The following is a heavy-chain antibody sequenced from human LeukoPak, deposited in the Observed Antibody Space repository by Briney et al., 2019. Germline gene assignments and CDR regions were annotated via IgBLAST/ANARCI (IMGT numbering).Heavy chain of an antibody. Sequence: SETLSLTCTVSGGSISNYYWSWIRQPAGKRLEWVWRIYTNGSNNYNPSLPSRVTMSVDTSKNQFSLKLTSVTAADTAVYYCARDSITGTTCFDSWGQGTLVTVSS. V-gene: IGHV4-4*07. CDR1: GGSISNYY. CDR3: ARDSITGTTCFDS. D-gene: IGHD1-20*01. CDR2: IYTNGSN. J-gene: IGHJ4*02.